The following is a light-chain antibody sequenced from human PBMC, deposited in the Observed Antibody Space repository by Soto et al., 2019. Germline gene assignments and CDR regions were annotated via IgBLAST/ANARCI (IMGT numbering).Light chain of an antibody. CDR1: SSDAGAYSY. Sequence: QSVLTQPASVSGSPGQSITISCTGTSSDAGAYSYVSWYQQHPGKAPKLIIYDVSDRPSGISNRFSGSKSDNTASLTISGLQAEDEAEYYCSSYTSSRTYVFGTGTRSPS. V-gene: IGLV2-14*01. CDR2: DVS. J-gene: IGLJ1*01. CDR3: SSYTSSRTYV.